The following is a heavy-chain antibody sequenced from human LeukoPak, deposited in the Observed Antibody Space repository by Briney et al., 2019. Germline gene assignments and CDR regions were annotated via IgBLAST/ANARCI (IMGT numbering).Heavy chain of an antibody. CDR2: INPNSGGT. CDR3: VTSSQQLDYYFDY. CDR1: GYTSTGNY. J-gene: IGHJ4*02. D-gene: IGHD6-13*01. V-gene: IGHV1-2*02. Sequence: ASVKVSCKASGYTSTGNYMHWVRQAPGQGLEWMGWINPNSGGTNYAQKFQGRVTMTRDTSISTAYMELSRLRSDDTAVYYCVTSSQQLDYYFDYWGQGTLVTVPS.